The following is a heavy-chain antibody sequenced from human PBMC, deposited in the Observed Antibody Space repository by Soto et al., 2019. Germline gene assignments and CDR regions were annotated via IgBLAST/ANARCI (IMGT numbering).Heavy chain of an antibody. Sequence: QVQLQQWGAGLLKPSETLSLTCAVYGGSFSGYYWSWIRQPPGKGLEWIGEINHSGSTNYNPSLKSRVTISVDTSKNQFSLKLSSVTAADTAVYYCARDRRRDPRPLFDYWGQGTLVTVSS. J-gene: IGHJ4*02. CDR1: GGSFSGYY. CDR2: INHSGST. V-gene: IGHV4-34*01. D-gene: IGHD3-16*02. CDR3: ARDRRRDPRPLFDY.